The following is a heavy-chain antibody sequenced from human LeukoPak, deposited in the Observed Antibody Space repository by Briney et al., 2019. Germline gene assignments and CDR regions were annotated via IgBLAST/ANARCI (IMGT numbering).Heavy chain of an antibody. Sequence: GGSLRLSCAASGFTFSSYEMNWVRQAPGEGLEWVSFISTSGSTIFYADSVKGRFTISRDNAKNSLYLQMDSLRAEDTAVYYCAGATANSGTLTEYFHHWGQGTLVTV. CDR2: ISTSGSTI. CDR1: GFTFSSYE. CDR3: AGATANSGTLTEYFHH. J-gene: IGHJ1*01. D-gene: IGHD1-14*01. V-gene: IGHV3-48*03.